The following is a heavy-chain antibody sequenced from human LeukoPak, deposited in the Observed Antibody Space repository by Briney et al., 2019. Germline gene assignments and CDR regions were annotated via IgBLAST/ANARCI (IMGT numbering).Heavy chain of an antibody. Sequence: GGSLRLSCVVSGFTVSNNYMSWVRQAPRKGLEWVSLIYSGGSTYYADSVKGRFTISRDNAKNTLYLQMNNLRADDTAVYYCAGGRLVATSKAVAIDYWGQGTLVTVSS. D-gene: IGHD5-12*01. CDR2: IYSGGST. CDR3: AGGRLVATSKAVAIDY. CDR1: GFTVSNNY. J-gene: IGHJ4*02. V-gene: IGHV3-66*01.